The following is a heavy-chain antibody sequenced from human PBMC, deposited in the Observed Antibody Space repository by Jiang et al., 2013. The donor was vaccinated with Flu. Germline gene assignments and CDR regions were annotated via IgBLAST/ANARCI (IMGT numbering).Heavy chain of an antibody. CDR2: IFSTGYT. J-gene: IGHJ4*02. D-gene: IGHD1-26*01. CDR1: GVSMNSYY. V-gene: IGHV4-4*07. CDR3: GRDVGGSGHF. Sequence: SGSGLVKPSETLSLTCTVSGVSMNSYYWSWVRQPAGKGLEWIGRIFSTGYTNYNPSLKSRVTLSLDTSKNQFSLKLTSVSAADTAVYYCGRDVGGSGHFLGQGTLVTVSS.